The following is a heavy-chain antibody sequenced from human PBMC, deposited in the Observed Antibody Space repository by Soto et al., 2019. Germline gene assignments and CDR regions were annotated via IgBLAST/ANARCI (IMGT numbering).Heavy chain of an antibody. CDR2: INHSGST. CDR3: AIYYDYGMDV. Sequence: QVQLQQWGAGLLKPSETLSLTCAVYGGSFSGYYWSWIRQPPGKGLEWIGEINHSGSTNYNPSLKSRVTISVDTSKNQFSLKLSSVTAADTAVYYCAIYYDYGMDVWGQGTTVTVSS. J-gene: IGHJ6*02. CDR1: GGSFSGYY. V-gene: IGHV4-34*01.